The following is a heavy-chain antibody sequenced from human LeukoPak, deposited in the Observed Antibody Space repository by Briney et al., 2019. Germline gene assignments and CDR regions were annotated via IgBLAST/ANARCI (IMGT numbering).Heavy chain of an antibody. V-gene: IGHV3-30-3*01. CDR3: ARDSELEGAGYFDY. D-gene: IGHD1-1*01. CDR1: GFTFRSFA. J-gene: IGHJ4*02. CDR2: ISYDGSNK. Sequence: PGRPLRSSGEASGFTFRSFAMNWVGKAPGRGLEGVAVISYDGSNKYYADSVKGRFTISRDNSKNTLYLQMNSLRAEDTAVYYCARDSELEGAGYFDYWGQGTLVTVSS.